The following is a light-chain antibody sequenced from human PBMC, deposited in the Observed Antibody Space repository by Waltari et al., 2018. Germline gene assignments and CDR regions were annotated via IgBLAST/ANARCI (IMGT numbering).Light chain of an antibody. V-gene: IGKV3-20*01. Sequence: EIVLTQSPGTLSLSPGERATLSCRASQSVSRVLAWYQQKPGQAPRLLIYGASNRATGIPYRFSGSGSGTDFSLTSSRLDPEDFAVYYCQHYVRLPVTFGQGTKVEIK. CDR2: GAS. J-gene: IGKJ1*01. CDR1: QSVSRV. CDR3: QHYVRLPVT.